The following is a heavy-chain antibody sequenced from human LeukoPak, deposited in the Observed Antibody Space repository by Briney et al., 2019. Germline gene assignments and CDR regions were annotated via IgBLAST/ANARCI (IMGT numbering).Heavy chain of an antibody. CDR3: ANSYDSSLYYFDY. CDR1: GFTSSSYA. CDR2: ISGSGGST. J-gene: IGHJ4*02. V-gene: IGHV3-23*01. D-gene: IGHD3-22*01. Sequence: AGGSLRLSCAASGFTSSSYAMSWVRQAPGKGLEWVSAISGSGGSTYYADSVKGRFTISRDNSKNTLYLQMNSLRAEDTAVYYCANSYDSSLYYFDYWGQGTLVTVSS.